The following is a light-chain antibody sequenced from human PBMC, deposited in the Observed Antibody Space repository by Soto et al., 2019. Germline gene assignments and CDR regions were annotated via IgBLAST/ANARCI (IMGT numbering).Light chain of an antibody. CDR2: KVY. CDR1: QSLVHSDGKTL. J-gene: IGKJ4*01. CDR3: INGALRHPT. V-gene: IGKV2-30*02. Sequence: DFVXTHSCNTLAVFLGDRAPSSCRSSQSLVHSDGKTLLNWFKKRKGKYXRXXLYKVYNRESGVQERLRGSGSGIDFTMRICRLEAEAVVVYYCINGALRHPTFGEGTKVDI.